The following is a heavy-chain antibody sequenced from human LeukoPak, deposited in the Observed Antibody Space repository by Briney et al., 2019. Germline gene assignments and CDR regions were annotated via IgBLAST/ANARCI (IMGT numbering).Heavy chain of an antibody. CDR3: TTDLPSSSW. Sequence: GGSLRLSCAASGFTLSNAWMLWLRQAPGKGLAWVGRIKSKTDGGTTDYAAPVKGRFTISRDDSKNTLYLQMNRLKTEDTAVYYCTTDLPSSSWWGQGTLVTVSS. V-gene: IGHV3-15*01. J-gene: IGHJ4*02. CDR1: GFTLSNAW. CDR2: IKSKTDGGTT.